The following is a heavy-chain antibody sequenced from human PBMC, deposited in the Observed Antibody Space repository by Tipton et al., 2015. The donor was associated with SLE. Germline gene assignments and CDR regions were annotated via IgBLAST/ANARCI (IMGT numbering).Heavy chain of an antibody. J-gene: IGHJ6*02. CDR1: GGSFSGYY. D-gene: IGHD2-8*02. CDR2: IKQDGSEK. CDR3: ARDEVVYALLYYGMDV. V-gene: IGHV3-7*01. Sequence: LYLTCAVYGGSFSGYYWSWVRQAPRKGLEWVANIKQDGSEKYYVDSVKGRFTISRDNAENSLYLQMSSRRAEDTAVYYCARDEVVYALLYYGMDVWGQGTTVTVSS.